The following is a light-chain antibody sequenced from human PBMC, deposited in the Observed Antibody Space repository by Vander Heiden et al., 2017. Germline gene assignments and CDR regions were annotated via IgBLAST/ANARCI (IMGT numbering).Light chain of an antibody. Sequence: DIQMTQSPSSLSASVGDRVTITCQASQDISNYLNWYQQKPGKAPKLLIYDASNLETGVPSRFSGSGSGTDFTFTISSLQPEDIATYYCQQYDNLPRVTFGRGTRLEIK. V-gene: IGKV1-33*01. CDR3: QQYDNLPRVT. CDR1: QDISNY. J-gene: IGKJ5*01. CDR2: DAS.